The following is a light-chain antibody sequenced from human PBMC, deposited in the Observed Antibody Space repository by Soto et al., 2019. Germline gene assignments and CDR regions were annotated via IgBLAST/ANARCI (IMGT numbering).Light chain of an antibody. CDR3: HHLNSYPLG. J-gene: IGKJ4*01. V-gene: IGKV1-9*01. CDR2: AAS. CDR1: QDIRRS. Sequence: IQLTQSPSSLSASVGDRVTITCRASQDIRRSLAWYQQTSKNAPKLLIYAASTLHSGVPSRFSGSGSGTDFTLTISSLQPEDFATYYCHHLNSYPLGFGGGTKVEI.